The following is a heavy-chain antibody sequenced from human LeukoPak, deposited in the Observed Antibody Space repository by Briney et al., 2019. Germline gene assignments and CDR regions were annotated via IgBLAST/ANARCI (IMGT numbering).Heavy chain of an antibody. D-gene: IGHD6-19*01. V-gene: IGHV3-7*01. CDR3: ARESGVAGDY. CDR1: GFTFRVYW. CDR2: IKPDGSEK. Sequence: PGGSLRLSCAASGFTFRVYWMSWVRQAPGKGLEWVANIKPDGSEKNYVDSVKGRFTISRDNTKNSVYLQMNSLRADDTAVYYCARESGVAGDYWGQGIRVTVSS. J-gene: IGHJ4*02.